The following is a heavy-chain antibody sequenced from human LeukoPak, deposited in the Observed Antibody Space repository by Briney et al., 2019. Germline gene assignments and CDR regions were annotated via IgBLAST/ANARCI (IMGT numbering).Heavy chain of an antibody. CDR1: GFTFSSYW. V-gene: IGHV3-7*01. CDR2: IKQDGSEK. D-gene: IGHD6-13*01. CDR3: ARDHRYSSSWPDAFDI. Sequence: GGSLRLSCAASGFTFSSYWMSWVRQAPGKGLDWVANIKQDGSEKYYVDSVKGRFTISRDNAKNSLYLQMNSLRAEDTAVYYCARDHRYSSSWPDAFDIWGQGTMVTVSS. J-gene: IGHJ3*02.